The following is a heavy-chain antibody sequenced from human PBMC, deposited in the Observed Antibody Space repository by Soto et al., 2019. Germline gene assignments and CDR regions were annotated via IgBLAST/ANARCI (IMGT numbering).Heavy chain of an antibody. V-gene: IGHV3-23*01. J-gene: IGHJ5*02. D-gene: IGHD3-16*01. CDR1: GLTFSYHG. Sequence: GGSLRLSCAVSGLTFSYHGMSWVRQAPGKGLEWVSIISGSGDSTYYADSVKGRFTISRDNFKNTLYLQMNSLRVEDTAVYYCAKGGYNWFDPWGQGTLVTVSS. CDR2: ISGSGDST. CDR3: AKGGYNWFDP.